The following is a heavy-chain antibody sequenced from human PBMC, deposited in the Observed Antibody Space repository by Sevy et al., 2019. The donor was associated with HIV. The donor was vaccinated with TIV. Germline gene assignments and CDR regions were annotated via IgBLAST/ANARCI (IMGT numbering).Heavy chain of an antibody. D-gene: IGHD2-2*01. CDR2: ISYDGSNK. CDR1: GFTFSSYA. Sequence: GGSLRPSCAASGFTFSSYAMHWVRQAPGKGLEWVAVISYDGSNKYYADSVKGRFTISRDNSKNTLYLQMNSLRAEDTAVYYCARELTRAAAAKGGFDYWGQGTLVTVSS. V-gene: IGHV3-30-3*01. CDR3: ARELTRAAAAKGGFDY. J-gene: IGHJ4*02.